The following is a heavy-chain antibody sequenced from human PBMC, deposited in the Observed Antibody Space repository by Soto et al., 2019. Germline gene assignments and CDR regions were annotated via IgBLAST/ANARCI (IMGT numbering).Heavy chain of an antibody. V-gene: IGHV3-30*18. D-gene: IGHD5-18*01. J-gene: IGHJ4*02. CDR1: GFTFRDSG. CDR3: AKEGFNTTMAAGYVDY. CDR2: ISSDGSIK. Sequence: HPGGSLRLSCAASGFTFRDSGMHWVRQAPGKGLEWVADISSDGSIKFYGDSMKGRFTISRDNSKNTVYLQMNSLRREDTALYYCAKEGFNTTMAAGYVDYWGQGTLVTVSS.